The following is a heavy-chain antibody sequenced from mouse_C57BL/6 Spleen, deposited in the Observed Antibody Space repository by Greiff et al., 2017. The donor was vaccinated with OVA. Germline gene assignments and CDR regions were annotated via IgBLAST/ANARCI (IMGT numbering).Heavy chain of an antibody. Sequence: EVQLQQSGAELVRPGASVKLSCTASGFNIKDDYMHWVKQRPEQGLEWIGWIDPENGATKYASKFQGKATITDDTSSNTAYLKLSSLTSEDTAVYYCTTVSGNFWYFDVWGTGTTVTVSS. D-gene: IGHD2-1*01. CDR3: TTVSGNFWYFDV. CDR1: GFNIKDDY. J-gene: IGHJ1*03. CDR2: IDPENGAT. V-gene: IGHV14-4*01.